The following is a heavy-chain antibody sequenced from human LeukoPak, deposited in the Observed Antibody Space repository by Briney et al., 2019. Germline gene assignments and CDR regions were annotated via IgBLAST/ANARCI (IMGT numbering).Heavy chain of an antibody. CDR3: ARQSGSYGGILDN. V-gene: IGHV4-31*03. CDR2: IYYSGST. D-gene: IGHD1-26*01. Sequence: SETLSLTCPVSGGSISSGGYYWSWIRQHPGKGLEWIGYIYYSGSTYYNPSLKSRVTISVDTSKNQFSLKLSSVTAADTALYFCARQSGSYGGILDNWGQGILGTVSS. J-gene: IGHJ4*02. CDR1: GGSISSGGYY.